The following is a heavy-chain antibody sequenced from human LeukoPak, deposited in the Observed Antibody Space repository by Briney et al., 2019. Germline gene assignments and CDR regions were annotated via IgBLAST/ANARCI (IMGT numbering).Heavy chain of an antibody. CDR2: INPNSGGT. Sequence: ASVKVSCKASGYTFTGYYMHWVRQAPGQGLEWMGWINPNSGGTNYAQKFQGRVTMTRDTSISTAYMELSRLRSDDTAVYYCARPSSGYYHDVGRLDYWGQGTLVTVSS. V-gene: IGHV1-2*02. CDR1: GYTFTGYY. D-gene: IGHD3-22*01. CDR3: ARPSSGYYHDVGRLDY. J-gene: IGHJ4*02.